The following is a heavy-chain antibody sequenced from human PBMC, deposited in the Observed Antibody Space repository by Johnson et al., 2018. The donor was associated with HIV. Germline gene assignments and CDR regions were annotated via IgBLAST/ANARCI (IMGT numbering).Heavy chain of an antibody. V-gene: IGHV3-7*05. CDR1: GFTFSSCW. CDR2: IKEDGTEK. D-gene: IGHD5-18*01. J-gene: IGHJ3*01. Sequence: VQLVESGGGLVQPGGSLSLSCAASGFTFSSCWMTWVRQAPGERLEWVANIKEDGTEKYYVDSVKGRFTVSRDNAKNSLYLQMNDLRAEDTAVYYCVRQYELYGYAFDLWGQGTVVTVSS. CDR3: VRQYELYGYAFDL.